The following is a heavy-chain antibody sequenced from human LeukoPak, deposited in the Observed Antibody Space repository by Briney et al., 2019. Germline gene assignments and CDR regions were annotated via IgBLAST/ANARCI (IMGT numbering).Heavy chain of an antibody. D-gene: IGHD3-22*01. J-gene: IGHJ4*02. Sequence: PSETLSLTCAVYDGSFTGYYWSWIRQPPGKGLEWIGEINHSGSTNYNPSLKSRVTISVDTSKNQFSLKLSSVTAADTAVYYCARLGDSSGYYFLDYWGQGTLVTVSS. CDR2: INHSGST. CDR3: ARLGDSSGYYFLDY. CDR1: DGSFTGYY. V-gene: IGHV4-34*01.